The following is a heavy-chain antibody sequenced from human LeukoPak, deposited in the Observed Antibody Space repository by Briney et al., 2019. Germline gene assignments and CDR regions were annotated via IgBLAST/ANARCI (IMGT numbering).Heavy chain of an antibody. J-gene: IGHJ5*02. Sequence: ASVMVSCKSSGYSFTGYYIHWVRQAPGQGLEWMGRINPNSGGTNYAQKFRGRVTLTTDTSISTAYMELSRLRSDDTAVYYCARGIAQNGFDPWGQGTLVTVSS. CDR1: GYSFTGYY. V-gene: IGHV1-2*06. D-gene: IGHD6-13*01. CDR3: ARGIAQNGFDP. CDR2: INPNSGGT.